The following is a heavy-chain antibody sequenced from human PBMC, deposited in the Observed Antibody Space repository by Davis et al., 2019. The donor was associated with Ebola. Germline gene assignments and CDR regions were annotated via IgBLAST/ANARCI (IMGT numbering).Heavy chain of an antibody. V-gene: IGHV3-7*01. D-gene: IGHD3-10*01. J-gene: IGHJ2*01. CDR1: GFTFSSYW. CDR2: IRQDGSEK. CDR3: ARGSGYWYFDL. Sequence: GESLKISCAASGFTFSSYWMSWVRQAPGKGLEWVANIRQDGSEKYYVDSVKGRFTISRDSAKNSLYLQMNSLRAEDTAVYYCARGSGYWYFDLWGRGTLVTVSS.